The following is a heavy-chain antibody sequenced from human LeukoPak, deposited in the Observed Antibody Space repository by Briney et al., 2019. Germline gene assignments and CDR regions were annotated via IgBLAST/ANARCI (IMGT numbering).Heavy chain of an antibody. J-gene: IGHJ4*02. Sequence: GGSLRLSCAASGFTFSSYGMHWVRQAPGKGLEWVSLIYSGGDKRYAASVKGRFTISRDNSKNTLYLQMDSLRVEDTAVYYCGGYSSLDHWGQGTLVTVSS. V-gene: IGHV3-53*01. CDR1: GFTFSSYG. D-gene: IGHD3-22*01. CDR2: IYSGGDK. CDR3: GGYSSLDH.